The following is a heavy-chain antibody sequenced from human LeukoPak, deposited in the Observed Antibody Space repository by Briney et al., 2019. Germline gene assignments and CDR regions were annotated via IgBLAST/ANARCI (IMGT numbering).Heavy chain of an antibody. D-gene: IGHD1-26*01. CDR1: GGSISSSSYY. J-gene: IGHJ3*02. Sequence: SETLSLTCTVSGGSISSSSYYWGWIRQPPGKGLEWIGSIYYSGSTYYNPSLKSRVTISVDRSKNQFSLKLSSVTAADTAVYYCASMGEKSYSSDAFDIWGQGTMVTVSS. CDR3: ASMGEKSYSSDAFDI. V-gene: IGHV4-39*07. CDR2: IYYSGST.